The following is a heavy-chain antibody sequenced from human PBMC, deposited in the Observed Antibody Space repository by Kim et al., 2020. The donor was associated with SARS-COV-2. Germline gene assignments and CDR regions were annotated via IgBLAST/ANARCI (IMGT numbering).Heavy chain of an antibody. J-gene: IGHJ5*02. V-gene: IGHV6-1*01. D-gene: IGHD1-20*01. CDR3: ARDPPPGYRDGIRAGDWFDP. Sequence: SQTLSLTCAISGDSVSSNSAAWSWIRQSPSRGLEWLGRTYYRSKWYNDYAVSVKGRITINPDTSKNQFSLQLNSVTPEDTAVYYCARDPPPGYRDGIRAGDWFDPWGQGTLVTVSS. CDR2: TYYRSKWYN. CDR1: GDSVSSNSAA.